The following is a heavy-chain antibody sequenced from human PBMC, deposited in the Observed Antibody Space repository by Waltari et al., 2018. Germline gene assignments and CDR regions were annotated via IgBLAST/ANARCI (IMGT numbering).Heavy chain of an antibody. J-gene: IGHJ4*02. D-gene: IGHD3-3*01. CDR1: GFTFSSYS. CDR2: IRSSSSTI. Sequence: EVQLVESGGGLVQPGGSLRLSCAASGFTFSSYSMNWVRQAPGKGLEWVSYIRSSSSTIYYADSVKGRFTISRDNAKNSLYLQMNSLRAEDTAVYYCAREDYDFWSGPDYWGQGTLVTVSS. CDR3: AREDYDFWSGPDY. V-gene: IGHV3-48*04.